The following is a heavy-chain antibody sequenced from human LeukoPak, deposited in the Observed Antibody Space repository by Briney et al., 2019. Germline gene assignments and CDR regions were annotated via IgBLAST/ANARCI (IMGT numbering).Heavy chain of an antibody. Sequence: GGSLRLSCAASGFTFSSYAMHWVRQAPGKGLEWVAVISYDGSNKYYADSVKGRFTISRDNSKNTLYLQMNSLRAEDTAVYYCAREDGSGSYYSYWGQGTLVTVSS. D-gene: IGHD3-10*01. CDR1: GFTFSSYA. CDR3: AREDGSGSYYSY. CDR2: ISYDGSNK. J-gene: IGHJ4*02. V-gene: IGHV3-30-3*01.